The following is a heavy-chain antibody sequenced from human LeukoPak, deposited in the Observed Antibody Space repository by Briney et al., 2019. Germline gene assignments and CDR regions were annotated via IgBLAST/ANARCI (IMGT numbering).Heavy chain of an antibody. J-gene: IGHJ5*02. CDR1: GFTVSSNY. Sequence: PGGSLRLSCAASGFTVSSNYMSWVRQAPGKGLEGVSVIYSGGSTYYADSVKGRFTISRDNSKNTLYLQMNSLRAEDTAVYYCAGDYRTGRLDPWGQGTLVTVSS. CDR3: AGDYRTGRLDP. D-gene: IGHD3-16*01. CDR2: IYSGGST. V-gene: IGHV3-66*02.